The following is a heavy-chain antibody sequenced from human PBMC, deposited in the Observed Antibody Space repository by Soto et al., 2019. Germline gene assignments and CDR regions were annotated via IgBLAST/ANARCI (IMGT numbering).Heavy chain of an antibody. CDR1: GFTFSSYA. CDR3: ARGGGDYHGKFDY. CDR2: ISYDGSNK. D-gene: IGHD4-17*01. J-gene: IGHJ4*02. Sequence: PGGSLRLSCAASGFTFSSYAMHWVRQAPGKGLEGVAVISYDGSNKYYADSVKGRFTISRDNSKKTLYRQMNSLRAEETAVDYCARGGGDYHGKFDYWGQGSLVPVSS. V-gene: IGHV3-30-3*01.